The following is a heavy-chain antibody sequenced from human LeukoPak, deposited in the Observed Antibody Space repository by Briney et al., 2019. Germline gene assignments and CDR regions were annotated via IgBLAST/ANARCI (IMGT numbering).Heavy chain of an antibody. CDR1: GYTFTTYG. D-gene: IGHD3-22*01. CDR2: ISAYNGNT. Sequence: ASVKVSCKASGYTFTTYGITWVRQAPGQGLEWMGWISAYNGNTNYAQKLQGRVTMTTDTSTSTAYMELRSLRSDDTAVYYCARDGLHSDSRDGMDVWGQGTTVTVSS. V-gene: IGHV1-18*01. J-gene: IGHJ6*02. CDR3: ARDGLHSDSRDGMDV.